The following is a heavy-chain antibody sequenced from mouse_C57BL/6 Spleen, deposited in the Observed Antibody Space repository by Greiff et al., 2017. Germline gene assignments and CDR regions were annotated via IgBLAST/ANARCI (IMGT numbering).Heavy chain of an antibody. V-gene: IGHV1-7*01. Sequence: VMLVESGAELAKPGASVKLSCKASGYTFTSYWMHWVKQRPGQGLEWIGYINPSSGYTKYNQKFKDKATLTADKSSSTAYMQLSSLTYEDSAVYYCARNDYDGEYYFDYWGQGTTLTVSS. J-gene: IGHJ2*01. D-gene: IGHD2-4*01. CDR2: INPSSGYT. CDR1: GYTFTSYW. CDR3: ARNDYDGEYYFDY.